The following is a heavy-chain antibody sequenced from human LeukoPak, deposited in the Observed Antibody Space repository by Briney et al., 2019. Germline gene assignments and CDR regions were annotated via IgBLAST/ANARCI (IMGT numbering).Heavy chain of an antibody. Sequence: PSETLSLTCTVSGGSISSYYWSWIRQPPGKGLEWIGYIYYSGSTNYNPSPKSRVTISVDTSKNQFSLKLSSVTAADTAVYYCARGRRWGWYFDLWGRGTLVTVSS. CDR1: GGSISSYY. J-gene: IGHJ2*01. D-gene: IGHD4-23*01. V-gene: IGHV4-59*01. CDR3: ARGRRWGWYFDL. CDR2: IYYSGST.